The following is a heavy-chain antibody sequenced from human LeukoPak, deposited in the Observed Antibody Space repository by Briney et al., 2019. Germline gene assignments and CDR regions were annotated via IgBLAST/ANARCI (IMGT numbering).Heavy chain of an antibody. V-gene: IGHV3-23*01. D-gene: IGHD2-15*01. CDR2: ISGTGGTT. J-gene: IGHJ4*02. Sequence: GGSLRLSCAASGFTFSNYGMNWVRQAPGKGLEWVSRISGTGGTTFYADSVKGRFTISRDNSKNTLYLQMNSLRAEDTAVYYCAKVMEDIVVVVAAEFDYWGQGTLVTVSS. CDR3: AKVMEDIVVVVAAEFDY. CDR1: GFTFSNYG.